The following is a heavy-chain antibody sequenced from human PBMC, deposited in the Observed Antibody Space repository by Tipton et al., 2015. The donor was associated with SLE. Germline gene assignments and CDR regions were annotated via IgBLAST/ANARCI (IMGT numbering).Heavy chain of an antibody. Sequence: TLSLTCTVSGGSISSYYWSWIRQPPGKGLEWIGYIYYSGGTNYNPSLKSRVTISVDTSKNQFSLKLSSVTAADTAVYYCARVARNWGIAFDIWGQGTMATVSS. CDR2: IYYSGGT. D-gene: IGHD7-27*01. CDR3: ARVARNWGIAFDI. CDR1: GGSISSYY. J-gene: IGHJ3*02. V-gene: IGHV4-59*01.